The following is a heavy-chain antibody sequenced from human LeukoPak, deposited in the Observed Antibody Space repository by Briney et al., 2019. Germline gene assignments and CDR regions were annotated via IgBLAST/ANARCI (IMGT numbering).Heavy chain of an antibody. CDR2: TSYDGSNK. CDR3: ARDQSYGSSFDY. Sequence: GGSLRLSCAASGFTFSSYAMHWVRQAPGKGLEWVAVTSYDGSNKYYADSVKGRFTISRDNSKNTLYLQMNSLRAEDTAVYYCARDQSYGSSFDYWGQGTLVTVSS. V-gene: IGHV3-30*04. CDR1: GFTFSSYA. J-gene: IGHJ4*02. D-gene: IGHD5-18*01.